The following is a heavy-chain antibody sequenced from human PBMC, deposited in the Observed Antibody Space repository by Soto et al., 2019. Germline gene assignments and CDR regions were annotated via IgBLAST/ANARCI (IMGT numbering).Heavy chain of an antibody. V-gene: IGHV4-59*01. D-gene: IGHD3-3*01. CDR2: IYCSGST. CDR1: GGSISSYY. CDR3: ARGVRGLWSGYVCLTTCCMDF. Sequence: PSETLSLTCTVSGGSISSYYWSWIRQPPGKGLEWIGYIYCSGSTNYNPSLKSRVTISVDTSKNQFSLKLSSVTAADTAVYYCARGVRGLWSGYVCLTTCCMDFWSKGTTVTFSS. J-gene: IGHJ6*03.